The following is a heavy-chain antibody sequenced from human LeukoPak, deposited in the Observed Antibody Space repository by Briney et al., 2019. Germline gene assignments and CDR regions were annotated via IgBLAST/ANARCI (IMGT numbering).Heavy chain of an antibody. V-gene: IGHV3-66*01. CDR1: GFTVSSNY. J-gene: IGHJ6*02. CDR2: IYSGGST. CDR3: ARENYYYGMDV. Sequence: GGSLRLSCAASGFTVSSNYMSWVRQAPGTGLEWVSVIYSGGSTYYADSVKGRFTISRDNSKNTLYLQMNSLRAEDTAVYYCARENYYYGMDVWGQGTTVTVSS.